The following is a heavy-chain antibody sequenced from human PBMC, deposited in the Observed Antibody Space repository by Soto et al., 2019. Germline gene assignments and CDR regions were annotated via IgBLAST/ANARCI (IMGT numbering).Heavy chain of an antibody. CDR1: GFTFDDYA. J-gene: IGHJ3*01. V-gene: IGHV3-9*01. Sequence: EMQLVESGGGLVQPGRSLRLSCAASGFTFDDYAMHWVRQPPGKGLEWVAGISWNSGIIQYADSVKGRFTISRDSAKNSLFLQMNSLKPEDTALYYCTKHIEWVGSHLNHAFDVGGQGTMVSVSS. CDR3: TKHIEWVGSHLNHAFDV. D-gene: IGHD1-26*01. CDR2: ISWNSGII.